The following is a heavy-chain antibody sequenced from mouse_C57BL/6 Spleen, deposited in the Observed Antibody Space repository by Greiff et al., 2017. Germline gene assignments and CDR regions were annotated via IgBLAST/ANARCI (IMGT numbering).Heavy chain of an antibody. CDR2: IYPGNSDT. V-gene: IGHV1-5*01. Sequence: EVQLQQSGTVLARPGASVKMSCKPSGYTFTSYWLNWVKQRPGQGLEWIGAIYPGNSDTSYNQKFKGKAKLPAVTSASTAYMELSSLTNEDSAVYYCTRPYYCNYVAMDYWGQGASVTVST. CDR1: GYTFTSYW. J-gene: IGHJ4*01. CDR3: TRPYYCNYVAMDY. D-gene: IGHD2-10*01.